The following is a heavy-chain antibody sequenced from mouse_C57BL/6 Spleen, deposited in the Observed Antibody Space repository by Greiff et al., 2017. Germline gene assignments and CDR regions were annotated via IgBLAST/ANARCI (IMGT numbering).Heavy chain of an antibody. CDR2: IDPETGGT. D-gene: IGHD1-2*01. J-gene: IGHJ1*03. Sequence: VQLQESGAELVRPGASVTLSCKASGYTFTDYEMHWVKQTPVHGLEWIGAIDPETGGTAYNQKFKGKAILTADKSSSTAYMELRSLTSEDSAVYYCARATATLRRYFDVGGTGTTVTVSS. V-gene: IGHV1-15*01. CDR3: ARATATLRRYFDV. CDR1: GYTFTDYE.